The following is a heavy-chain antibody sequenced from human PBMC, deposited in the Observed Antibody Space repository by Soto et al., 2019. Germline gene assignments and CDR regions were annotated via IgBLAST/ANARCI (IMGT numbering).Heavy chain of an antibody. J-gene: IGHJ2*01. D-gene: IGHD1-26*01. V-gene: IGHV3-33*01. Sequence: QVQLVESGGGVVQPGRSLRLSCAASGFTFSSYGTHWVRQAPGKGLEWVAVIWYDGSNEYYADSVKGRFTISRDNSKNTLYLQINSLRAEDTAVYYCARGAWDWYCDLWGRGTLVTVSS. CDR2: IWYDGSNE. CDR3: ARGAWDWYCDL. CDR1: GFTFSSYG.